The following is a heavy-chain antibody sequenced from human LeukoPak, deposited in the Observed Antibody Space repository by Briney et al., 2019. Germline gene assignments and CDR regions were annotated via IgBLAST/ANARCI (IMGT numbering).Heavy chain of an antibody. CDR2: ISYDGSNK. J-gene: IGHJ1*01. D-gene: IGHD6-13*01. CDR1: GFTFSSYG. V-gene: IGHV3-30*18. Sequence: PGRSLRLSCAASGFTFSSYGMHWVRQAPGKGLEWVAVISYDGSNKYYADSVKGRFTISRDNSKNTLYLQMNSLRAEDTAVYYCAKGRPPGIAAAGEYFQHWGQGTLVTVSS. CDR3: AKGRPPGIAAAGEYFQH.